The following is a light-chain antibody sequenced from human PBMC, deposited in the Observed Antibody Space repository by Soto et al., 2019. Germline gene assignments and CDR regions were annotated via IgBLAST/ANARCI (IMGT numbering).Light chain of an antibody. CDR1: SSDVAAYDY. CDR3: CSYAGSYSFYV. CDR2: DVT. J-gene: IGLJ1*01. V-gene: IGLV2-11*01. Sequence: QSALTQPRSVSGSPGQSVTISCTGTSSDVAAYDYVTWYQQHPGEAPKLMIYDVTKRPSGVPDRFSGSRSGNTASLTISGLQAEDEADYYCCSYAGSYSFYVFGSGTKVTVL.